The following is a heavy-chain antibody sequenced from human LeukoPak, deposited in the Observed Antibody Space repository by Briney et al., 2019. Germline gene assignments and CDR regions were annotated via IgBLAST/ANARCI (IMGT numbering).Heavy chain of an antibody. Sequence: SETLSLTCTFSGYSISSGYYWGWIRQPPGKGLEWIGSIYHSGSTYYNPSLKSRVTISVDTSKNQFSLKLSSVTAADTAVYYCARDAALSTAIDYWGQGTLVTVSS. J-gene: IGHJ4*02. CDR1: GYSISSGYY. V-gene: IGHV4-38-2*02. CDR2: IYHSGST. CDR3: ARDAALSTAIDY. D-gene: IGHD4-11*01.